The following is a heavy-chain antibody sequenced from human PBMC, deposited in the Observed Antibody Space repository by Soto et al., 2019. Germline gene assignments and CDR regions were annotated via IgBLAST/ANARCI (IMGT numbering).Heavy chain of an antibody. D-gene: IGHD1-1*01. Sequence: QVQLVQSGAEVRKPGASVKVSCEASGYTFTSYDIYWVRQATGQGLEWMAWMNPSTGNSGYAQKFQGRVTMTSDTSISTAHMELSSLRSEDTAVYYCARRAETNGWNGFGADKYYFDFWGQGTLVTVSS. CDR3: ARRAETNGWNGFGADKYYFDF. V-gene: IGHV1-8*01. CDR1: GYTFTSYD. CDR2: MNPSTGNS. J-gene: IGHJ4*02.